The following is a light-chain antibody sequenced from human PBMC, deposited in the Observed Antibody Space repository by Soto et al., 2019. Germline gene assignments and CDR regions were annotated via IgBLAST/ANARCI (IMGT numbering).Light chain of an antibody. V-gene: IGLV2-14*01. CDR2: DVS. Sequence: QSALTQPASVSGSPGQSITISCTGTSSDVGGYNYVSWYQQHPGKAPKLMIYDVSNRPLGVSNRFSGSKSVNTASLAISGLQAEDGAAYYFSSYTSSGPVLFGGGTELSFL. J-gene: IGLJ2*01. CDR1: SSDVGGYNY. CDR3: SSYTSSGPVL.